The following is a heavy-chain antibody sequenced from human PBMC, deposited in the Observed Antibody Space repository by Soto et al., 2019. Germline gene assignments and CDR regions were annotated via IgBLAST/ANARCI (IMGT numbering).Heavy chain of an antibody. CDR2: IQSGGPT. Sequence: EVQLVESGGGLVQPGGSLRLSCAASGFTVSSKYMSWVRQAPGKGLEWVSLIQSGGPTYYADSVKGRFTISRDTSENTVHLQMDSLRAEDTAVYYCARDDVLCDGGRCYGVPLDVWGKGTRSPSPQ. D-gene: IGHD2-15*01. J-gene: IGHJ6*04. CDR1: GFTVSSKY. CDR3: ARDDVLCDGGRCYGVPLDV. V-gene: IGHV3-66*01.